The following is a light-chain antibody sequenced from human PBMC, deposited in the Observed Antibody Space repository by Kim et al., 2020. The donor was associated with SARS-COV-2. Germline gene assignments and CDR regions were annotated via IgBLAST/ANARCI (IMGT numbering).Light chain of an antibody. Sequence: VSPVQTASITCSGDELGDKFVCWYQQKPGQSPVLVIYQDSKRPSGIPERFSGSNSGNTVTLTISGTQAMDEAAYYCQAWDRSTAVVFGGGTQLTVL. J-gene: IGLJ2*01. CDR2: QDS. V-gene: IGLV3-1*01. CDR1: ELGDKF. CDR3: QAWDRSTAVV.